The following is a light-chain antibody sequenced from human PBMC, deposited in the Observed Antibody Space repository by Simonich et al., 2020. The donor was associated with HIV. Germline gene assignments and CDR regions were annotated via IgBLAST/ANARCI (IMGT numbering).Light chain of an antibody. J-gene: IGKJ2*01. Sequence: DIVMTQSPDSLAVSLGERATINCKSSQSVLYSSNNKNYLAWYQQKPGQPPKLRIYRASTRESGVPDRFSGSGSGPDFTLTISSLQAEDVAVYYCQQYYDTPYTFGQGTKLEIK. CDR1: QSVLYSSNNKNY. V-gene: IGKV4-1*01. CDR3: QQYYDTPYT. CDR2: RAS.